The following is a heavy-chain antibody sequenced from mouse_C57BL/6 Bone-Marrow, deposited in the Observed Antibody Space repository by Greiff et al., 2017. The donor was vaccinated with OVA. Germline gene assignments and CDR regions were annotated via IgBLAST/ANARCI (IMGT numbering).Heavy chain of an antibody. V-gene: IGHV5-2*01. CDR3: ARHSNYIYWYFDV. CDR2: INSDGGST. D-gene: IGHD2-5*01. CDR1: AYEFPSHD. J-gene: IGHJ1*03. Sequence: EVKLMESGGGLVQPGESLKLSCESNAYEFPSHDMSWVRKTPEKRLELVAAINSDGGSTYYPDTMERRFIISRDNTKKTLYLQMSSLRSEDTALYYCARHSNYIYWYFDVWGTGTTVTVSS.